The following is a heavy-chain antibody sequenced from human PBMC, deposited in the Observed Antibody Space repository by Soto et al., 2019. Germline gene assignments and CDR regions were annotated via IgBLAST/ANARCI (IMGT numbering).Heavy chain of an antibody. Sequence: GGSLRLSCAASGFTFSSCWMSWVRQAPGKGLEWVANIKQDGSEKYYVDSVKGRFTISRDNAKNSLYLQMNSLRAEDTAVYYCAKEKISTSCCNWFDPWGQGTLVTVSS. CDR1: GFTFSSCW. D-gene: IGHD2-2*01. V-gene: IGHV3-7*01. CDR2: IKQDGSEK. CDR3: AKEKISTSCCNWFDP. J-gene: IGHJ5*02.